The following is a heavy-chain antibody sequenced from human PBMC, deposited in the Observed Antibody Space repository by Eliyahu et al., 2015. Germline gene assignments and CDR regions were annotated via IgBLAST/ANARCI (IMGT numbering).Heavy chain of an antibody. D-gene: IGHD5-12*01. Sequence: QVQLQESGPGLVKPSGTLSLTCAVSGGSISSSNWWSWVRQPPGKGLEWIGEIYHSGSTNYNASIKSRVTISLDKSKNQFSLNLSSVTAADTAVYYCARYIGWPKYYFDYWGQGTLVTVSS. CDR3: ARYIGWPKYYFDY. CDR1: GGSISSSNW. J-gene: IGHJ4*02. V-gene: IGHV4-4*02. CDR2: IYHSGST.